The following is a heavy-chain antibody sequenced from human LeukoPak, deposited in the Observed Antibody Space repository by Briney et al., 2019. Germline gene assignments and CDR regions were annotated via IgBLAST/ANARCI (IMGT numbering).Heavy chain of an antibody. D-gene: IGHD3-22*01. CDR2: IYHSGST. CDR1: GGSISSGGYY. J-gene: IGHJ4*02. Sequence: PSRTLSLTCTVSGGSISSGGYYWSWIRQPPGKGLEWIGYIYHSGSTYYNPSLKSRVTISVDRSKNQFSLKLSSVTAADTAVYYCARGHDSSGYCFDYWGQGTLVTVSS. CDR3: ARGHDSSGYCFDY. V-gene: IGHV4-30-2*01.